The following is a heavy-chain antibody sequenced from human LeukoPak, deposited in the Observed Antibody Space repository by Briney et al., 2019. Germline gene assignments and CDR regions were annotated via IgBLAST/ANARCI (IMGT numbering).Heavy chain of an antibody. CDR2: VRYDEGYT. D-gene: IGHD1-26*01. V-gene: IGHV3-30*02. CDR3: AKPAPGDPPTYFDS. J-gene: IGHJ4*02. Sequence: HPGGSLRLSCAASGFTFSNAWMSWVRQAPGKGLEWVAYVRYDEGYTYLGDSVKGRFTISRDNSKNTLYLQMNSLRPEDTAVYYCAKPAPGDPPTYFDSWGQGTLVTVSS. CDR1: GFTFSNAW.